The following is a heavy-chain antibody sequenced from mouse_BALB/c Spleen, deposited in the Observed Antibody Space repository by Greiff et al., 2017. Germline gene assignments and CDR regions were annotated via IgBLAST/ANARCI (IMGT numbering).Heavy chain of an antibody. Sequence: VQLQQSGPELVKPGASVKMSCKASGYTFTSYVMHWVKQKPGQGLEWIGYINPYNDGTKYNEKFKGKATLTSDKSSSTAYMELSSLTSEDSAVYYCAKDGSRGWYFDVWGAGTTVTVSS. D-gene: IGHD1-1*01. V-gene: IGHV1-14*01. CDR3: AKDGSRGWYFDV. CDR2: INPYNDGT. CDR1: GYTFTSYV. J-gene: IGHJ1*01.